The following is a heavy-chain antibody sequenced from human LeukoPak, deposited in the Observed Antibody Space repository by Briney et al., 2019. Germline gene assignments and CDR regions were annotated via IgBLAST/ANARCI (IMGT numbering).Heavy chain of an antibody. CDR2: IYYSGST. V-gene: IGHV4-61*01. J-gene: IGHJ4*02. CDR1: GGSVSSGSYY. CDR3: ARATRYYYESGGLLDY. D-gene: IGHD3-22*01. Sequence: SETLSLTCTVSGGSVSSGSYYWSWIRQPPWKGLERNGYIYYSGSTNNNASLSSRVTISVDTSKNQFSLKLSSVTAADTAVYYCARATRYYYESGGLLDYWGQGTLVTVSS.